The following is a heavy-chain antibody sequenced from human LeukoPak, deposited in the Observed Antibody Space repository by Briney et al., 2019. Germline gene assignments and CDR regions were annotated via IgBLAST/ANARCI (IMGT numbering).Heavy chain of an antibody. Sequence: GGSLRLSCAASGFTFSSYAMSWVRQAPGKGLEWVSAISGSGGSTYYADSVKGRFTISRDNPKNTLYLQMNSLRAEDTAVYYCARKYTSGWNFDYWGQGTLVTVSS. CDR2: ISGSGGST. CDR3: ARKYTSGWNFDY. J-gene: IGHJ4*02. V-gene: IGHV3-23*01. CDR1: GFTFSSYA. D-gene: IGHD6-19*01.